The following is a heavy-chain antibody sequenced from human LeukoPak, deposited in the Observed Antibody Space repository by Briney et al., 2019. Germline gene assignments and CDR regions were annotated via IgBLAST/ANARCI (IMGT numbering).Heavy chain of an antibody. D-gene: IGHD4-11*01. V-gene: IGHV3-30*01. CDR2: ISYDGSNK. J-gene: IGHJ3*02. CDR1: GFTFSSYA. Sequence: GGSLRLSCAASGFTFSSYAMHWVRQAPGKGLEWVAVISYDGSNKYYADSVKGRFTISRDNSKNTLYLQMNSLRAEDTAVYYCARDLLDDYSNDAFDIWGQGTMVTVSS. CDR3: ARDLLDDYSNDAFDI.